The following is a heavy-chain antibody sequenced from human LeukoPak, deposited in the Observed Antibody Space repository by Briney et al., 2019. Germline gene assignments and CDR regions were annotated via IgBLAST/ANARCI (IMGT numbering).Heavy chain of an antibody. CDR2: ISSSGSTI. D-gene: IGHD2-2*01. Sequence: PGGSLRLSCAASGFTFSSYEMNWVRQAPGKGLEWVSYISSSGSTIYYADSVKGRFTISRDNAKNSLYLQMNSLRAEDTAVYYCATYCSSTSCSFKHANDHDAFDIWGQGTMVTVSS. J-gene: IGHJ3*02. CDR1: GFTFSSYE. CDR3: ATYCSSTSCSFKHANDHDAFDI. V-gene: IGHV3-48*03.